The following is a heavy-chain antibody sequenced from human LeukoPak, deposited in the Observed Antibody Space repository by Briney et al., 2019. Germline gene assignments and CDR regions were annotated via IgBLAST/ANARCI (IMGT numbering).Heavy chain of an antibody. Sequence: PSETLSLTCTVSGGSISSYYWSWIRQPPGKGLEWIGYIYYSGSTNYNPSLKSRVIMSVDTSKNQFSLKLSSVTAADTAVYYCARGAAAASERAFDIWGQGTMVTVSS. V-gene: IGHV4-59*12. CDR2: IYYSGST. D-gene: IGHD6-13*01. CDR1: GGSISSYY. CDR3: ARGAAAASERAFDI. J-gene: IGHJ3*02.